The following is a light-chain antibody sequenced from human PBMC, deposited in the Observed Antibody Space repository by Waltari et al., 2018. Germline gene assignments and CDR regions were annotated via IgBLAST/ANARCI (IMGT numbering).Light chain of an antibody. V-gene: IGKV3-20*01. CDR2: GAS. CDR1: QTVKNNY. Sequence: DIVLTQSPDTLSLSPGERATLSCRARQTVKNNYLSWFQHKHGQAARLLFFGASNRATGIPDRFTVSGSGTDFTLTISRLEPEDFAVYYCQQYGNSPWTFGPGTRVEIK. J-gene: IGKJ1*01. CDR3: QQYGNSPWT.